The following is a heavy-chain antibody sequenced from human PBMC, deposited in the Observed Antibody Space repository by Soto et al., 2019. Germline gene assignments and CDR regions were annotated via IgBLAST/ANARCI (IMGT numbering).Heavy chain of an antibody. CDR3: ARVLRYGDYESYGMDV. Sequence: QVQLQESGPGLVKPSQTLSLTCTVSGGSISSGGYYWSWIRQHPGKGLEWIGYIYYSGSTYYNPSLKSRVTISVDTSKNQFSLKLSSVTAADTAVYYCARVLRYGDYESYGMDVWGQGTTVTVSS. J-gene: IGHJ6*02. CDR2: IYYSGST. D-gene: IGHD4-17*01. CDR1: GGSISSGGYY. V-gene: IGHV4-31*03.